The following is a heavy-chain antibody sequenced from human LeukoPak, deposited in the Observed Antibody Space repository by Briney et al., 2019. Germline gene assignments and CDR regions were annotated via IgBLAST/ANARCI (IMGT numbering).Heavy chain of an antibody. CDR2: ISYDGSNK. CDR1: RFTFSSYA. V-gene: IGHV3-30*18. D-gene: IGHD1-26*01. Sequence: GGSLRLSCAASRFTFSSYAMSWVRQVPGKGLEWVAVISYDGSNKYYADSVKGRFTISRDNSKNTLYLQMNSLRAEDTAVYYCAKEYELLSGYFDYWGQGTLVTVSS. CDR3: AKEYELLSGYFDY. J-gene: IGHJ4*02.